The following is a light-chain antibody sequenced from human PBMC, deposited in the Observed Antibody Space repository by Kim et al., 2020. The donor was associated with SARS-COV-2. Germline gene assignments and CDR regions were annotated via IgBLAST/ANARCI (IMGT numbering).Light chain of an antibody. V-gene: IGKV1-5*03. CDR3: QQYHSYPYT. J-gene: IGKJ2*01. CDR2: RAS. Sequence: SASVGDRVTITCRASQSVSSWLAWYHQRPGKAPEVLIYRASSLQSGVPSRFSGSGSGKVFTLTISSLQPDDVATYYCQQYHSYPYTFGQGTKLEI. CDR1: QSVSSW.